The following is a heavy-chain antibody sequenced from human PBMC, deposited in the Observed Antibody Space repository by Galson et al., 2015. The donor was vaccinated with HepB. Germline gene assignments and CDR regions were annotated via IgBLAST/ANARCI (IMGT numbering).Heavy chain of an antibody. J-gene: IGHJ6*02. V-gene: IGHV3-33*01. D-gene: IGHD3-3*01. Sequence: SLRLSCAASGFIFTHYGMHWVRQAPGKGLEWAAVIWYDGSKKYYADSVKGRFTISRDNSKNTLYLQMNSLRAEDTAVYYCARGLIWSGTPYHYGLDVWGQGTTVTVSS. CDR3: ARGLIWSGTPYHYGLDV. CDR1: GFIFTHYG. CDR2: IWYDGSKK.